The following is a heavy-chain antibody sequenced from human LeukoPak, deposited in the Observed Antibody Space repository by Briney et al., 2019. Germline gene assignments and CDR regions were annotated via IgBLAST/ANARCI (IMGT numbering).Heavy chain of an antibody. D-gene: IGHD6-13*01. CDR1: GYTFTSYD. J-gene: IGHJ6*03. CDR2: MNPNSGNT. Sequence: WASVKVSCKASGYTFTSYDINWVRQATGQGLEWMGWMNPNSGNTGYAQKFQGRVTMTRNTSISTAYMELSSLRSEDTAVHYCARGYSSSWYSDYYYMDVWGKGTTVTVSS. CDR3: ARGYSSSWYSDYYYMDV. V-gene: IGHV1-8*01.